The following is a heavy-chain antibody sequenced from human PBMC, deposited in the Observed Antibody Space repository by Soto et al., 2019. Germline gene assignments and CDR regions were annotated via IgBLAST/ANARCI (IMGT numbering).Heavy chain of an antibody. CDR3: ARDAVAARRDYYYYGMDV. D-gene: IGHD6-6*01. J-gene: IGHJ6*02. Sequence: GASVQVSCKASGGTFRSYAINWVRQAPGQGLEWMGGINPNSGATNYAQKFQGWVTMTRDTSISTAYMELSRLRSDDTAVYYCARDAVAARRDYYYYGMDVWGQGTTVTVSS. CDR1: GGTFRSYA. V-gene: IGHV1-2*04. CDR2: INPNSGAT.